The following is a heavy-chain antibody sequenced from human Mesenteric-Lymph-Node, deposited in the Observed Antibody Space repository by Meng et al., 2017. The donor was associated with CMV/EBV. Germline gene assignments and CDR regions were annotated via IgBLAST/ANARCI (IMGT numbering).Heavy chain of an antibody. J-gene: IGHJ4*02. CDR1: GDSFSGYF. V-gene: IGHV4-34*01. D-gene: IGHD6-19*01. Sequence: SETLSLTCAVYGDSFSGYFCSWIRQPPGKGLEWIGEISQSRDAYYNPSLNSRVTMSVDTSKNQFSLTLRSVTAADTAIYYCVRGSGGARLLKWGQGTLVTVSS. CDR3: VRGSGGARLLK. CDR2: ISQSRDA.